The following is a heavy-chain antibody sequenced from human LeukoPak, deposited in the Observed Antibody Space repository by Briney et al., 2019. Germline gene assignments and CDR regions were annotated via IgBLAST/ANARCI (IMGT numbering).Heavy chain of an antibody. CDR2: ISGSGGST. Sequence: GGSLRLSCAASGFTFSSYGMSWVRQAPGKGLEWVSAISGSGGSTDYADSVKGRFTISRDNSKNTLYLQMNSLRAEDTAVYYCARRGNYDSSGYYSDVFDYWGQGTLVTVSS. CDR1: GFTFSSYG. V-gene: IGHV3-23*01. J-gene: IGHJ4*02. CDR3: ARRGNYDSSGYYSDVFDY. D-gene: IGHD3-22*01.